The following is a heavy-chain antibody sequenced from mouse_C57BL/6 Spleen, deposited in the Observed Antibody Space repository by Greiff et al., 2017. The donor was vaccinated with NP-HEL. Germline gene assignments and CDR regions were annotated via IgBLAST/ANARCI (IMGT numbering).Heavy chain of an antibody. D-gene: IGHD1-1*01. J-gene: IGHJ4*01. CDR1: GYAFSSYW. V-gene: IGHV1-80*01. Sequence: QVQLQQSGAELVKPGASVKISCKASGYAFSSYWMNWVKQRPGKGLEWIGQIYPGDGDTNYNGKFKGKATLTADKSSSTAYMQLSSLTSEDSAVYFCARSSITTVVAYYYAMDYWGQGTSVTVSS. CDR2: IYPGDGDT. CDR3: ARSSITTVVAYYYAMDY.